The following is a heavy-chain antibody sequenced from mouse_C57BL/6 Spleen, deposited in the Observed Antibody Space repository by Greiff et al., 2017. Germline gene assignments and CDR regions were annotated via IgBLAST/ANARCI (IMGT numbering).Heavy chain of an antibody. Sequence: VQLQQPGAELVRPGSSVKLSCKASGYTFTSYWMHWVKQRPIQGLEWIGNIDPSDSETHYNQKFKDKATLTVDKSSSTAYMQLSSLTSEDSAVYYCARRRLNYYGSSYGYFDYWGQGTTLTVSS. V-gene: IGHV1-52*01. J-gene: IGHJ2*01. CDR1: GYTFTSYW. CDR2: IDPSDSET. D-gene: IGHD1-1*01. CDR3: ARRRLNYYGSSYGYFDY.